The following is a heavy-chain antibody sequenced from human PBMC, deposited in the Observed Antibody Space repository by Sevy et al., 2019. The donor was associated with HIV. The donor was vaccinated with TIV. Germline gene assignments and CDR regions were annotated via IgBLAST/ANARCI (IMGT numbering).Heavy chain of an antibody. Sequence: ASVKVSCKASGYIFTSYGISWVRQAPGRGLEWVGWISPYKGTTNYAQKFQGSVTMTTDTSTFTVYMQLRSLRSDDTAINYCARDRDYDYIWGTFPYRDFWGQGTLVTVSS. CDR2: ISPYKGTT. CDR3: ARDRDYDYIWGTFPYRDF. J-gene: IGHJ4*02. D-gene: IGHD3-16*01. V-gene: IGHV1-18*01. CDR1: GYIFTSYG.